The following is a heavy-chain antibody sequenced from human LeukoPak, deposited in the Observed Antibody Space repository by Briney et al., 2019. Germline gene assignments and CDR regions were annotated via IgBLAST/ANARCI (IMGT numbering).Heavy chain of an antibody. CDR1: DGSLRGYY. V-gene: IGHV4-34*01. CDR3: ARGRGSYYPD. J-gene: IGHJ4*02. D-gene: IGHD1-26*01. CDR2: INHSGST. Sequence: PSETLSLTCAVSDGSLRGYYWSWIRQPPGKGLEWIGEINHSGSTNYNPSLESRVTISEETSKNQFSLKVTSVTAADTAVYYCARGRGSYYPDWGQGPLVTVSS.